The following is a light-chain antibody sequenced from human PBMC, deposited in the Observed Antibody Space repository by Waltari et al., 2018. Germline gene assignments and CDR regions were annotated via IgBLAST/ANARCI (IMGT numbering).Light chain of an antibody. Sequence: SALTQPPSASGSPGQSLTISCTGTSSDVGGYNYLSWYQQHPGKAPKLMIYEVSNRPSGVSNRFSGSKSGNTASLTISGLQAEDEADYYCSSYTSSSTRVFGGGTKLTVL. CDR1: SSDVGGYNY. V-gene: IGLV2-14*01. J-gene: IGLJ3*02. CDR2: EVS. CDR3: SSYTSSSTRV.